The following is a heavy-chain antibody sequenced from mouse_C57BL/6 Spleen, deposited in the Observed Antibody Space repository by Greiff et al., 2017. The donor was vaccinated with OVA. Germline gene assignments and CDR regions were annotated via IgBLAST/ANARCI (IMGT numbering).Heavy chain of an antibody. D-gene: IGHD4-1*01. CDR2: IWSDGST. Sequence: QVQLQQSGPGLVAPSQSLSITCTVSGFSLTSYGVHWVRQPPGKGLEWLVVIWSDGSTTYNSAPKSRLSISKANSKSQAFLKMNSLQTDDTTMYYCAREKLTGTGDYAMDYWGQGTSVTVSS. J-gene: IGHJ4*01. CDR3: AREKLTGTGDYAMDY. V-gene: IGHV2-6*03. CDR1: GFSLTSYG.